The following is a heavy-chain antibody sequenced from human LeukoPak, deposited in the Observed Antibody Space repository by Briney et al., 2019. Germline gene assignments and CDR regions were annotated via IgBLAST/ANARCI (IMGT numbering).Heavy chain of an antibody. V-gene: IGHV3-30*18. CDR2: ISSDGSKE. CDR3: AKGLHTSSWYGNWFDP. J-gene: IGHJ5*02. Sequence: RXXXDXXREWVAVISSDGSKEIYADSVKGRFTISRDNSKNTLYLRMNNLTPEDTAVYYCAKGLHTSSWYGNWFDPWGQGTLVTVSS. D-gene: IGHD2-15*01.